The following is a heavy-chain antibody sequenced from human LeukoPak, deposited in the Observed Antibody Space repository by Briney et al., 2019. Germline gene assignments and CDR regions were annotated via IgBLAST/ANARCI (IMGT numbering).Heavy chain of an antibody. J-gene: IGHJ4*02. Sequence: GGSLRLSCAASGFTVSSNNMSWVRQAPGKGLEWVSVIYSGGSTDYADSVKGRFTISRDNLKNTLYLQMNTLRAEDTAVYYCARGPAGYNWGQGTLVTVSS. V-gene: IGHV3-53*01. CDR1: GFTVSSNN. CDR2: IYSGGST. CDR3: ARGPAGYN. D-gene: IGHD1-1*01.